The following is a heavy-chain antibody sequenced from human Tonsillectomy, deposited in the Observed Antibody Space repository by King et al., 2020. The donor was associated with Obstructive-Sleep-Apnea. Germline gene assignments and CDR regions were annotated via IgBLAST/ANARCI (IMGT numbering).Heavy chain of an antibody. D-gene: IGHD3-10*01. Sequence: VQLQESGPGLVKPSGTLSLTCAVSGGSISSTNWWSWVRQSPGKGLEWIGEIFHSGSTKYNPSLRSRVTISVDKSKDQFSLKLTSVTAADTAMYYCARVILEPGEAYFDFWGQGTLVTVSS. CDR1: GGSISSTNW. J-gene: IGHJ4*02. CDR3: ARVILEPGEAYFDF. CDR2: IFHSGST. V-gene: IGHV4-4*02.